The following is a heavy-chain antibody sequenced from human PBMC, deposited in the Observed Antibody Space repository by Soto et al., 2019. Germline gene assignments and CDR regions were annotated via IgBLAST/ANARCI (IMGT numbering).Heavy chain of an antibody. Sequence: QVQLQESGPGLVKPSETLSLTCTVSGGSISSYYWSWIRQPPGKGLEWIGYLYYSGSTNYNPSLQSRVTISVDTSKNQFSLKLSSVTAADTAVYYCARRYGLGSFDYWGQGTLVTVSS. V-gene: IGHV4-59*08. J-gene: IGHJ4*02. D-gene: IGHD3-10*01. CDR3: ARRYGLGSFDY. CDR1: GGSISSYY. CDR2: LYYSGST.